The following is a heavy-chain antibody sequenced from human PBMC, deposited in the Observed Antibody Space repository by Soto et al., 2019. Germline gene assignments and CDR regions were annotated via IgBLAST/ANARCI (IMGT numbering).Heavy chain of an antibody. CDR1: DGSMNNYF. V-gene: IGHV4-59*01. D-gene: IGHD4-17*01. CDR2: AHYSGAT. Sequence: PSKTLSLTCRVADGSMNNYFWTWIRKPPGKGLEWIGYAHYSGATNYNPSLMSRLTISVDTSNKQFSLKLTSVTAADTAVYYCARGVSFMTTVTTFYFDFWGQGTLVTVSS. CDR3: ARGVSFMTTVTTFYFDF. J-gene: IGHJ4*02.